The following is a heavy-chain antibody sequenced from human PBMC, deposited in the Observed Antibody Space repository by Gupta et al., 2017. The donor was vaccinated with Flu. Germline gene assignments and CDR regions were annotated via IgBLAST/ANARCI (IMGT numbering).Heavy chain of an antibody. D-gene: IGHD1-26*01. CDR2: IYYSGST. CDR1: GGSISSSSYY. CDR3: ARSGIVGATNHFDY. Sequence: QLPLQEAGPGLVKPSEALSPTCTLSGGSISSSSYYWGWIRQPPGKGLEWIGSIYYSGSTYYNPSLKSRVTISVDTSKNQFSLKLSSVTAADTAVYYCARSGIVGATNHFDYWGQGTLVTVSS. V-gene: IGHV4-39*01. J-gene: IGHJ4*02.